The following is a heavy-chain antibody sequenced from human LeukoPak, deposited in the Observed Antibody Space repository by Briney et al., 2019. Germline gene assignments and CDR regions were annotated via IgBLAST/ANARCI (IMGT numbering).Heavy chain of an antibody. CDR3: ARDLTSEDNDY. CDR1: GYTFTGYY. J-gene: IGHJ4*02. V-gene: IGHV1-2*02. Sequence: ASVKVSCKASGYTFTGYYMHWVRQAPGQGLEWMGWINPNSGGINYAQKFQGRVTMTRDTSISTAYMELSRLRSDDTAVYYCARDLTSEDNDYWGQGTLVTVSS. D-gene: IGHD2-15*01. CDR2: INPNSGGI.